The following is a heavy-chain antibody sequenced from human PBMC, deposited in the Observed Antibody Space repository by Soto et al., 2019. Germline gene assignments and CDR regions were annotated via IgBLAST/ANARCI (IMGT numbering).Heavy chain of an antibody. CDR2: IYYSGST. Sequence: PSETLSLTCTVSGGSISSSSYYWGWIRQPPGKGLEWIGSIYYSGSTYYNPSLKSRVTISVDTSKNQFSPKLSSVTAADTAVYSCPSLTYYYDSSGYYNWYFDLWGRGTLVTVSS. CDR3: PSLTYYYDSSGYYNWYFDL. CDR1: GGSISSSSYY. J-gene: IGHJ2*01. V-gene: IGHV4-39*01. D-gene: IGHD3-22*01.